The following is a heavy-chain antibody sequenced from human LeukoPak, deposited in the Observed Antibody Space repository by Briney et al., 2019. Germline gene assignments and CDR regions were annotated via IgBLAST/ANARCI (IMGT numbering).Heavy chain of an antibody. CDR1: GDSVSSNSAA. D-gene: IGHD3-22*01. V-gene: IGHV6-1*01. CDR2: TYYRSKWYN. J-gene: IGHJ2*01. CDR3: ARDSYYYDSSGYSINPNWYFDL. Sequence: SQTLSLTCAISGDSVSSNSAAWSWIRQSPSRGLEWLGRTYYRSKWYNDYAVSVKSRITIKPDTSKNQFSLKLSSVTAADTAVYYCARDSYYYDSSGYSINPNWYFDLWGRGTLVTVSS.